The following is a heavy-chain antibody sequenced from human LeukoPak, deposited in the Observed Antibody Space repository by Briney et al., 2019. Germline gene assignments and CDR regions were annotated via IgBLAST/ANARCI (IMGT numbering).Heavy chain of an antibody. CDR3: ARHGGNLGSFNF. CDR1: GGSINSYY. Sequence: PSETLSLTCTVSGGSINSYYWSWIRQPPGKGLEWIGYIYHSGSTNYNPSLKSRVTMSVDMSKHQFSLRLTSVTAADTAVYYCARHGGNLGSFNFWGQGSLVTVSS. V-gene: IGHV4-59*08. D-gene: IGHD3-16*01. J-gene: IGHJ4*02. CDR2: IYHSGST.